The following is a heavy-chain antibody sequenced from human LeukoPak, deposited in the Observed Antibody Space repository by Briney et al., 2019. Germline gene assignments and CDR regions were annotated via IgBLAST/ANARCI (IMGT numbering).Heavy chain of an antibody. CDR1: GGTFSSYA. CDR3: AREGSGNPFLVI. J-gene: IGHJ3*02. CDR2: IIPIFGTT. V-gene: IGHV1-69*13. Sequence: SVKVSCKASGGTFSSYAISWVRQAPGQGLEWMGGIIPIFGTTNYAQKFQGRVTITADESTSTAYMELSSLRSQDTAAYYCAREGSGNPFLVIWGQGTMVTVSS. D-gene: IGHD1-26*01.